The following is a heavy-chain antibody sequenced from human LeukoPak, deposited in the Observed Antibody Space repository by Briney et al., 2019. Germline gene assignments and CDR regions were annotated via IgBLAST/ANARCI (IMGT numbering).Heavy chain of an antibody. CDR1: GFSFSNHW. V-gene: IGHV3-74*03. Sequence: PGGSLRLSCAASGFSFSNHWMHWVRQVPGKGLVWVSRINSDGSSTTYADSVKGRFTISRDNSKNTLYLQMNSLRAEDTAVYYCAKASTNSGWYYDYWGQGTLVTVSS. CDR2: INSDGSST. CDR3: AKASTNSGWYYDY. J-gene: IGHJ4*02. D-gene: IGHD6-19*01.